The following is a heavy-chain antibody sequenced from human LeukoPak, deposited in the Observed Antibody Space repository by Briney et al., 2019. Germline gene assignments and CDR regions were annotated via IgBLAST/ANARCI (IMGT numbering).Heavy chain of an antibody. J-gene: IGHJ4*02. V-gene: IGHV1-69*13. Sequence: ASVKVSCKASGGTFSSYAISWVRQAPGQGLEWMGGIIPIFGTANYAQKFQGRATITADESTSTAYMGLSSLRSEDTAVYYCARALMGSYYDSSGYYRLDYWGQGTLVTVSS. CDR1: GGTFSSYA. D-gene: IGHD3-22*01. CDR2: IIPIFGTA. CDR3: ARALMGSYYDSSGYYRLDY.